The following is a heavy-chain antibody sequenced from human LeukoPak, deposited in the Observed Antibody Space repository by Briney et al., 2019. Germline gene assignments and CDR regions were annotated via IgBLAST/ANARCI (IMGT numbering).Heavy chain of an antibody. CDR2: IYTNGST. Sequence: KSSQTLSLTCTVSGGSISSGSYYWSWIRQPAGKGLEWIGRIYTNGSTNYNPSLKSRVTISVDTSKNQFSLKLSSVTAADTAVYYCARGSYSYGLCPWGQGTLVTVSS. V-gene: IGHV4-61*02. CDR1: GGSISSGSYY. J-gene: IGHJ5*02. D-gene: IGHD5-18*01. CDR3: ARGSYSYGLCP.